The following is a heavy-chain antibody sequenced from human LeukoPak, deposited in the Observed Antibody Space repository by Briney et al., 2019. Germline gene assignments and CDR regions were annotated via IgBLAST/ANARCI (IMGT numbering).Heavy chain of an antibody. J-gene: IGHJ3*02. CDR2: IYYSGST. V-gene: IGHV4-59*01. Sequence: SETLSLTCTVSGGSLSSYYWSWIRQPPGKGPEWIGYIYYSGSTNYNPSPKSRVTISVDTSKNQFYLKLSSVTAADTAVYYCARANYYDSSGSDAFDIWGQGTMVTVSS. CDR3: ARANYYDSSGSDAFDI. D-gene: IGHD3-22*01. CDR1: GGSLSSYY.